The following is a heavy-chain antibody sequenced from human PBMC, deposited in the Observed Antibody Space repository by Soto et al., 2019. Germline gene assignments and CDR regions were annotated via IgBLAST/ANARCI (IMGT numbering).Heavy chain of an antibody. CDR3: AKDLTQLYYFDY. CDR1: GFTFSSYG. CDR2: ISYDGSNK. D-gene: IGHD5-18*01. J-gene: IGHJ4*02. V-gene: IGHV3-30*18. Sequence: QVQLVESGGGVVQRGRSLRLSCAASGFTFSSYGMHWVRQAPGKGLEWVAVISYDGSNKYYADSVKGRFTISRDNSKNTLYLQMNSLRAEDTAVYYCAKDLTQLYYFDYWGQGTLVTVSS.